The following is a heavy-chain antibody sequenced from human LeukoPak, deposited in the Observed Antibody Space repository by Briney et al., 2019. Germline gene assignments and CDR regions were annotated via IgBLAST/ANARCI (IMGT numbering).Heavy chain of an antibody. CDR3: AKPSNYYGSSYYYYYMDV. D-gene: IGHD3-10*01. V-gene: IGHV3-23*01. J-gene: IGHJ6*03. CDR1: GFTFSSYA. Sequence: GGXLRLSCAASGFTFSSYAMSWVRQAPGKGLEWVSAISGSGGSTYYADSVKGWFTISRDNSKNSLYLQMNSLRAEDTAVYYCAKPSNYYGSSYYYYYMDVWGKGTTVTVSS. CDR2: ISGSGGST.